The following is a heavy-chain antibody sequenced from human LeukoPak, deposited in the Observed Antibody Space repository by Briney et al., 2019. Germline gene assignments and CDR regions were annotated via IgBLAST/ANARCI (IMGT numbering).Heavy chain of an antibody. CDR2: IYYSGST. CDR1: GGSISSGGYY. D-gene: IGHD3-10*01. V-gene: IGHV4-31*03. Sequence: PSETLSLTCTVSGGSISSGGYYWSWIHQHPRKGLEWIGYIYYSGSTYYNPSLKSRVTISLDTSKNQFSLKLSSVTAADTVVYFCASLSRSSGSGTWFYFDYWGQGTLVTVSS. J-gene: IGHJ4*02. CDR3: ASLSRSSGSGTWFYFDY.